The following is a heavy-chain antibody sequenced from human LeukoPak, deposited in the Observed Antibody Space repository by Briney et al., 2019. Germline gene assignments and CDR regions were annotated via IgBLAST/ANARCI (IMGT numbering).Heavy chain of an antibody. CDR1: GFSFSKYW. V-gene: IGHV3-74*01. CDR3: VRDLILVWTPGDDFDF. CDR2: INEDASII. Sequence: PGGSLRLSCAASGFSFSKYWMHWVRQTPGEGLVWVARINEDASIITYADSVKGRFIISRDNTKNSLYLQMNSLRAEDTAVYYCVRDLILVWTPGDDFDFWGQGTLVTVSS. J-gene: IGHJ4*02. D-gene: IGHD3-16*01.